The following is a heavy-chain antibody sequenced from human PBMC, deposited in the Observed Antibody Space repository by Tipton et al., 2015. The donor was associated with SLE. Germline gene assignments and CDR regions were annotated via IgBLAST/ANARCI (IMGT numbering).Heavy chain of an antibody. V-gene: IGHV3-23*01. CDR1: GFTFGGYA. D-gene: IGHD1/OR15-1a*01. CDR2: LSGGGGRT. Sequence: SLRLSCATSGFTFGGYALSWVRRAPGKGREWVSALSGGGGRTYYADFVKGRFSISIDKSKKTLFLQMNSLRVDDTATYYCAKFEKTTDFYLDSWGQGTLVSVSS. J-gene: IGHJ4*02. CDR3: AKFEKTTDFYLDS.